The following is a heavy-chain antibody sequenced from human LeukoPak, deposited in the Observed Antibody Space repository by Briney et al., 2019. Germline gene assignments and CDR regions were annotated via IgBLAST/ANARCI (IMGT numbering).Heavy chain of an antibody. D-gene: IGHD3-9*01. Sequence: SETLSLTCAVYGGSFSGYYWSWIRQPPGKGLEWIGEINHSGSTNYNPSLKSRVTISVDTSKNQFSLKLTSVTAADTAIFYCASGYFVHTFDLWGQGTLVTVSS. J-gene: IGHJ4*02. CDR3: ASGYFVHTFDL. CDR2: INHSGST. V-gene: IGHV4-34*01. CDR1: GGSFSGYY.